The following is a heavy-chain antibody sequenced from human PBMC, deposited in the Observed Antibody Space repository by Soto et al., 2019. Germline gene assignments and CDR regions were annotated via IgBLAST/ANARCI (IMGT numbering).Heavy chain of an antibody. J-gene: IGHJ6*02. Sequence: AVKFSCKASGGTFSSYAISWVRQAPGQGLEWMGGIIPIFGTANYAQKFQGRVTITADEYTSTAYMELSSMRSEDTAVYYCARVSRTDKSMDVWGQGTTVTVSS. CDR2: IIPIFGTA. V-gene: IGHV1-69*13. CDR1: GGTFSSYA. D-gene: IGHD2-2*01. CDR3: ARVSRTDKSMDV.